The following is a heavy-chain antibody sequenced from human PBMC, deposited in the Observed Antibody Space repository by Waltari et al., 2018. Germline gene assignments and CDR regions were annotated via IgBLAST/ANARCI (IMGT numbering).Heavy chain of an antibody. D-gene: IGHD1-26*01. Sequence: EEQLVESGGGLVQTGRSLRLSRAAHGLTFADHPLHWVRQAPGKGLEWVSSISWNGENVAYADSVKGRYTISRDNAKKSLFLQMNSVRPEDTALYYCARKIRTYYVVAFDLWGQGTMVLVSS. V-gene: IGHV3-9*01. CDR1: GLTFADHP. CDR3: ARKIRTYYVVAFDL. CDR2: ISWNGENV. J-gene: IGHJ3*01.